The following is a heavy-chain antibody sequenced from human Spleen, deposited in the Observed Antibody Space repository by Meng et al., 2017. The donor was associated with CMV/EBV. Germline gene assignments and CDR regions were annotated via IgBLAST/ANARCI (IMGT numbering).Heavy chain of an antibody. CDR1: AFNLSNYW. Sequence: GESLKISCAASAFNLSNYWMHWVRQAPGKGLVWVSRINGDGSRGYADSVRGRFTISRDSDKNSLYLQMNSVRAEDTAEYYCARSKGNWVDAFDIWGQGTMVTVSS. CDR2: INGDGSR. CDR3: ARSKGNWVDAFDI. D-gene: IGHD7-27*01. V-gene: IGHV3-74*01. J-gene: IGHJ3*02.